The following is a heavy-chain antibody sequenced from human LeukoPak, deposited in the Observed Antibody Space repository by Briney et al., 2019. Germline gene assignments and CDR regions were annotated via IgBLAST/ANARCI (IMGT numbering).Heavy chain of an antibody. CDR1: GYSFTDYY. Sequence: ASVKVSCKTSGYSFTDYYMHWVRQAPGQGLEWMGWINPKSGGTGSAQKFQGRVTMTRDPSITTVYMEVRWLTSDDTAIYYCARADRVDGGPYLIGPWGQGTLVTVSS. J-gene: IGHJ5*02. CDR3: ARADRVDGGPYLIGP. CDR2: INPKSGGT. V-gene: IGHV1-2*02. D-gene: IGHD3-16*01.